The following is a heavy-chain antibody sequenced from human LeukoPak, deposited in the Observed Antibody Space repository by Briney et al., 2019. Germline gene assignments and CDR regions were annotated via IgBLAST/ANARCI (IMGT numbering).Heavy chain of an antibody. V-gene: IGHV1-8*03. CDR2: MNPNSGDT. J-gene: IGHJ6*03. CDR3: ARDRTPPYYYYYMDV. CDR1: GYSFSNYD. Sequence: ASVKVSCKASGYSFSNYDINWVRQATGQGFEWMGWMNPNSGDTGYAQKFQGRVTVTRNTSIATAYMELSSLRSEDTAVYYCARDRTPPYYYYYMDVWGKGTTVTVSS. D-gene: IGHD1-14*01.